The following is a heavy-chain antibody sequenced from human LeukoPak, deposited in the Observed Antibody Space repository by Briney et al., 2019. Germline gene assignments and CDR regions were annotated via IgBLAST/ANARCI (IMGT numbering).Heavy chain of an antibody. V-gene: IGHV4-4*07. CDR1: GGSISSYY. D-gene: IGHD2-2*02. CDR3: ARDRARGVVPSAIRLGAFDI. CDR2: IYTSGST. J-gene: IGHJ3*02. Sequence: PSETLSLTCTVSGGSISSYYWSWIRQPAGKGLEWIGRIYTSGSTNYNPSLKSRVTMSVDTSKNQFSLKLSSVTTADTAVYYCARDRARGVVPSAIRLGAFDIWGQGTMVTVSS.